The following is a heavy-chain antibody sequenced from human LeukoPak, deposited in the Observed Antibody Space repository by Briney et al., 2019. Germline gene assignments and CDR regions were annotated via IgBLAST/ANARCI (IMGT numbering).Heavy chain of an antibody. Sequence: PSETLSLTCTVSGGSISSYYWSWIRQPPGKGLEWIGYIYYSGSTNYNPSLKSRVTISVDTSKNQFSLKLSSVTAADTAVYYCARGRGYSYVIDALDIWGQGTMVTVSS. D-gene: IGHD5-18*01. J-gene: IGHJ3*02. CDR3: ARGRGYSYVIDALDI. CDR1: GGSISSYY. V-gene: IGHV4-59*01. CDR2: IYYSGST.